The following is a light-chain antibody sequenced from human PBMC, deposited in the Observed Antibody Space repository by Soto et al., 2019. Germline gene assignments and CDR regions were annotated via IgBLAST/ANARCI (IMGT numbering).Light chain of an antibody. CDR2: SAS. CDR1: QSITSS. V-gene: IGKV1-39*01. Sequence: DILMTQSPSSLSASVGDTVTITCRTSQSITSSLNWYQQKPGKAPKLVIYSASSLQSGVPSRFSGSGSGTDFTLTISSLQPEDFATYYCLQDYNYPRTFGQGTRLEIK. J-gene: IGKJ5*01. CDR3: LQDYNYPRT.